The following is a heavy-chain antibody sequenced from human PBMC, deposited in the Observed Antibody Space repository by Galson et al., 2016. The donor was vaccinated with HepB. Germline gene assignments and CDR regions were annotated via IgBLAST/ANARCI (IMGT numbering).Heavy chain of an antibody. Sequence: SLRLSCAASGFTFSSYSMNWVRQAPGKGLEWVSSISSSSTYIYYADSVKGRFTISRDNAKNSLYLQMNSLRAEDTAVYYCAREAQTVTPDCYYYYMDVWGKGTSVTVSS. D-gene: IGHD4-11*01. V-gene: IGHV3-21*01. CDR2: ISSSSTYI. J-gene: IGHJ6*03. CDR1: GFTFSSYS. CDR3: AREAQTVTPDCYYYYMDV.